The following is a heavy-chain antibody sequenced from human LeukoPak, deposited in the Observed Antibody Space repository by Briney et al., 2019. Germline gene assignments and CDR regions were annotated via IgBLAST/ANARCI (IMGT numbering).Heavy chain of an antibody. V-gene: IGHV3-7*01. D-gene: IGHD3-10*01. CDR1: GFAFDIYW. CDR3: VSLRESTVRDSFDL. CDR2: IKKDGSLK. J-gene: IGHJ3*01. Sequence: GGSLRLSCAASGFAFDIYWMTWVRQAPGKGLEWVAVIKKDGSLKQYVDAVRGRFTVSTDDAKNSQYMQMNSLRADDTAVYYCVSLRESTVRDSFDLRGQGTMVTVSS.